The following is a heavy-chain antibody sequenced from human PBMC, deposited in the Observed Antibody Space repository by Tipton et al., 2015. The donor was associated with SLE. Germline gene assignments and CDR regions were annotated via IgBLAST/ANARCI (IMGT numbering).Heavy chain of an antibody. V-gene: IGHV3-23*03. J-gene: IGHJ6*03. D-gene: IGHD2-2*02. CDR1: GFTFSSYA. CDR2: IYSGGSP. CDR3: AREARYCSSISCYNYMDV. Sequence: SLRLSCAASGFTFSSYAMSWVRQAPGKGLEWVSVIYSGGSPYYADSVKGRFTISRDNSKNTLYLQMNSLRAEDTAVYYCAREARYCSSISCYNYMDVWGKGTTVTVSS.